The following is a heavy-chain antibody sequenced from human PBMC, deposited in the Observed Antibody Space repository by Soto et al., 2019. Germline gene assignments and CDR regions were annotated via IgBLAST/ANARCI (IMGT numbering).Heavy chain of an antibody. J-gene: IGHJ6*02. D-gene: IGHD2-8*01. CDR3: ARRRYCTNGVCYYGMDV. CDR1: GGSISSGGYS. V-gene: IGHV4-30-2*01. Sequence: PSETLSLTCAVSGGSISSGGYSWSWIRQPPGKGLEWIGYIYHSGSTYYNPSLKSRVTISVDKSKNQFSLKLSSVTAADTAVYYCARRRYCTNGVCYYGMDVWGQGTTVTVS. CDR2: IYHSGST.